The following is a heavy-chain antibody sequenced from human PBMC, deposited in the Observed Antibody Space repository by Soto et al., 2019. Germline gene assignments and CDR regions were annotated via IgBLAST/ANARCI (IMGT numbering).Heavy chain of an antibody. V-gene: IGHV1-46*01. CDR2: INPSGGST. D-gene: IGHD4-17*01. Sequence: ASVKVSCKASGYTFTSFYIQWVRQAPGQGLEWVGAINPSGGSTSYARKFQGRLTMTRDTSRSTVYMELSSLRSEDTAVYFCARCHRGLRCHLDYWGQGTLVTVSS. CDR3: ARCHRGLRCHLDY. J-gene: IGHJ4*02. CDR1: GYTFTSFY.